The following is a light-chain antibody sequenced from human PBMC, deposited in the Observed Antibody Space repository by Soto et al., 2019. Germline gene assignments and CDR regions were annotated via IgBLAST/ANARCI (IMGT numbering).Light chain of an antibody. CDR2: GAS. J-gene: IGKJ2*01. CDR3: QQYGSSTYT. Sequence: EIVLTQSPGSLSLSPRERATLSCRASQSVSSNHLAWYQQKPGQAPRLLIYGASRRATGIPDRFSGSGSGTDFTLTISRLEPEYFAVYYCQQYGSSTYTFGKGSKVEIK. V-gene: IGKV3-20*01. CDR1: QSVSSNH.